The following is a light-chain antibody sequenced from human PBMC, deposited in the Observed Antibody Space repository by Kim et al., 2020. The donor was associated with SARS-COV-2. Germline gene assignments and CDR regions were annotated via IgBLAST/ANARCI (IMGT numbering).Light chain of an antibody. J-gene: IGKJ5*01. CDR1: HSIGTS. V-gene: IGKV3-11*01. CDR3: QQSSSWPPT. CDR2: DAS. Sequence: SPGKRATLSCRASHSIGTSLAWYQQKPGKTPRLLIHDASNGATDIPARFSGSGSGTDFTLTISSLEPEDFAVYFCQQSSSWPPTFGQGTRLEIK.